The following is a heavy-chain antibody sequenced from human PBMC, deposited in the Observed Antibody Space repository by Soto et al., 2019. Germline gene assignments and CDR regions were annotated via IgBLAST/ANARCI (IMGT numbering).Heavy chain of an antibody. J-gene: IGHJ4*02. CDR3: ARATPGPSSSLYXDY. Sequence: SETLSLTCAVYGGSFSGYYWSWIRQPPGKGLEWIGEINHSGSTNYNPSLKSRVTISVDTSKNQFSLKLSSVTAADTAVYYCARATPGPSSSLYXDYWGQGTLVTVSS. V-gene: IGHV4-34*01. D-gene: IGHD6-6*01. CDR2: INHSGST. CDR1: GGSFSGYY.